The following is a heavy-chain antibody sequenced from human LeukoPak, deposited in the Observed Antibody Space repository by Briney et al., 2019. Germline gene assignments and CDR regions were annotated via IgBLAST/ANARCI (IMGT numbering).Heavy chain of an antibody. V-gene: IGHV4-61*08. CDR1: GGSISSGDYY. CDR2: IYYSGSS. J-gene: IGHJ5*02. Sequence: SETLSLTCTVSGGSISSGDYYWSWIRQPPGKGLEWIGNIYYSGSSNYNPSLKSRVTISVDTSKNQFSLKLSSVTAADTAVYYCARDGRGNWFDPWGQGTLVTVSS. D-gene: IGHD3-10*01. CDR3: ARDGRGNWFDP.